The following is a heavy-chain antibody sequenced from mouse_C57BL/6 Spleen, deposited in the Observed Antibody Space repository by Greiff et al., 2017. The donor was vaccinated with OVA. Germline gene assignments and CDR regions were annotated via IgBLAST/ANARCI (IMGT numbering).Heavy chain of an antibody. CDR3: ARDLDY. V-gene: IGHV5-17*01. Sequence: EVKLMESGGGLVKPGGSLKLSCAASGFTFSDYGMHWVRQAPEKGLEWVAYISSGSSTIYYADTVKGRFTISRDNAKNTLFLQMTRVRAEDTAMYYCARDLDYWGKGTTVTVSA. CDR1: GFTFSDYG. CDR2: ISSGSSTI. J-gene: IGHJ2*01.